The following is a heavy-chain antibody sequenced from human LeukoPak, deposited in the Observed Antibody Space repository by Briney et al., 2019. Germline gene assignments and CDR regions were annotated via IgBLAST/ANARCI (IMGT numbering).Heavy chain of an antibody. J-gene: IGHJ5*02. V-gene: IGHV3-21*01. Sequence: PGGSPRLSCAASGLTFSSYSMNWVRQAPGKGLEWVSSISSSGRSINYADSVRGRFTISRDNGKNSLYLQMNSLRAEDTAVYYCARVRYCSGGSCYGNWYDPWGQGTLVTVSS. CDR2: ISSSGRSI. CDR1: GLTFSSYS. CDR3: ARVRYCSGGSCYGNWYDP. D-gene: IGHD2-15*01.